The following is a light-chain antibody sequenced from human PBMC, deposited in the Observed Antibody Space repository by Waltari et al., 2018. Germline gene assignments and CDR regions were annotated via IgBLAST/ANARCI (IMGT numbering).Light chain of an antibody. CDR2: EGT. J-gene: IGLJ3*02. V-gene: IGLV2-23*01. CDR3: CSYAGSSPL. Sequence: QSALTQPASVSGSPGQSITISCAGATSDVVTYSLVSWYQQHPGNPPKLMIHEGTQRPSGISTRFSGSNSDNTASLTISGLQFEDEAYYYCCSYAGSSPLFGGGTRVTVL. CDR1: TSDVVTYSL.